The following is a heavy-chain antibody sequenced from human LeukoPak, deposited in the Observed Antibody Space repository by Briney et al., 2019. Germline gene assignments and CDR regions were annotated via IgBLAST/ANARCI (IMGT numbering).Heavy chain of an antibody. J-gene: IGHJ4*02. CDR3: AKAKYYYDSSGYYSGGGFDF. CDR2: INWDGGST. D-gene: IGHD3-22*01. CDR1: GFTFDDYA. Sequence: GGSLRLSCAASGFTFDDYAMHWVRQAPGKVLEWVSLINWDGGSTYYADSVKGRFTISRDNSKNSLFLQMNSLRAEDTALYYCAKAKYYYDSSGYYSGGGFDFWGQGTLVTVSS. V-gene: IGHV3-43D*03.